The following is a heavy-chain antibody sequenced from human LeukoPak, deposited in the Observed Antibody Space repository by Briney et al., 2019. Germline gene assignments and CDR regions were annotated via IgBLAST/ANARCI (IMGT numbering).Heavy chain of an antibody. Sequence: ASETLSLTCTVSGGSIINSNYYCGWIRQPPGKGLEWIGRIYTIGSTNYNPSLKSRVTISVDTPKNQFSLKLSSVTAADTAVYYCARLCSIAAAGWAPYYYMDVWGKGTTVTVSS. J-gene: IGHJ6*03. CDR3: ARLCSIAAAGWAPYYYMDV. D-gene: IGHD6-13*01. CDR1: GGSIINSNYY. V-gene: IGHV4-39*07. CDR2: IYTIGST.